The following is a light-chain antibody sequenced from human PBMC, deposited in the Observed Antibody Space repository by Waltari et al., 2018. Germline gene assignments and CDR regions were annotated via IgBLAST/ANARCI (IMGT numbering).Light chain of an antibody. CDR1: TSDIGAYNY. Sequence: QSALTQPASMYGSPGQSITISCTGTTSDIGAYNYVTWYQQHPGTAPPLIIYDVSHRPSGVSTRFSGSKAGNTASLTISGLLTEDEADYYCSSYTTSSTLVVFGGGTKLTVL. J-gene: IGLJ3*02. CDR3: SSYTTSSTLVV. V-gene: IGLV2-14*03. CDR2: DVS.